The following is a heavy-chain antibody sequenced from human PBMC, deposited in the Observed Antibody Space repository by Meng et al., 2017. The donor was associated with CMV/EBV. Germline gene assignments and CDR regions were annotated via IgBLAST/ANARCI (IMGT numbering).Heavy chain of an antibody. CDR1: GVSFSGYY. CDR3: ARGGGGEWELLHYFDY. V-gene: IGHV4-34*01. CDR2: INHSGST. Sequence: QVHLKACGAGLVKPSGSLSLTCAGYGVSFSGYYWSWFRQPPGKGLEWIGEINHSGSTNYNPSLKSRVTISVDTSKNQFSLKLSSVTAADTAVYYCARGGGGEWELLHYFDYWGQGTLVTVSS. J-gene: IGHJ4*02. D-gene: IGHD1-26*01.